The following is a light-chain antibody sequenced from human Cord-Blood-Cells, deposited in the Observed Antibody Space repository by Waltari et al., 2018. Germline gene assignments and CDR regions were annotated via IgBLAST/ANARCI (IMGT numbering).Light chain of an antibody. CDR1: SPHIGHNS. CDR2: ENN. CDR3: GTWDSSLSAGV. J-gene: IGLJ3*02. Sequence: QSVLTQPPSVSAAPGQKVTLSCPVPSPHIGHNSLTSYQQLPGTAPKHLIYENNKRPSGIPDRSSGSKSGTSATLGITGLQTGDEADYYCGTWDSSLSAGVFGGGTKLTVL. V-gene: IGLV1-51*02.